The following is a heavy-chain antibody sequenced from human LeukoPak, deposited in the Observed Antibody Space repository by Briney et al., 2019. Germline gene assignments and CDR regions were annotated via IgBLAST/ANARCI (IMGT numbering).Heavy chain of an antibody. CDR1: GGSLSTYY. Sequence: SETLSLTCIVSGGSLSTYYWTWIRQSPEKGLEWIGYIYDSGSINYNPSLKSRVTISVETSKNQFSLKLSSVTAADTAVYYSARGSPYHIWGQGTLVTVSS. D-gene: IGHD2-15*01. V-gene: IGHV4-59*08. CDR2: IYDSGSI. J-gene: IGHJ4*02. CDR3: ARGSPYHI.